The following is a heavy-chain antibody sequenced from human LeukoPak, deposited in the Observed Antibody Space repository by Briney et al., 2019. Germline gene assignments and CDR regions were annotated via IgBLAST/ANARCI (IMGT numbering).Heavy chain of an antibody. D-gene: IGHD3-16*01. Sequence: GGSLRLSCAASGFTFSGSAMHWVRQAPGKGLEWVAVISYDGSNKYYADSVKGRFTISRDNSKNTLYLQMNSLRAEDTAVYYCAREVFQSGYVSEAFDIWGQGTMVTVSS. V-gene: IGHV3-30-3*01. CDR3: AREVFQSGYVSEAFDI. CDR1: GFTFSGSA. CDR2: ISYDGSNK. J-gene: IGHJ3*02.